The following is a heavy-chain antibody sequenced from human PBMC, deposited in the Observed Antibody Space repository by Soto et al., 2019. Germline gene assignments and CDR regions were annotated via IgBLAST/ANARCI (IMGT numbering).Heavy chain of an antibody. CDR2: SHQSVNT. CDR1: GVSISSHDW. CDR3: ATRDRSRCY. Sequence: QVQLQESGPGLVKPSGTLSLTCAVSGVSISSHDWWTWVRQPPGKGLEWIGESHQSVNTNYNSSLESRVTISVDKSKTQFSLKLTSVTVADTAVYYCATRDRSRCYWGQGTLVTVSS. V-gene: IGHV4-4*02. D-gene: IGHD6-13*01. J-gene: IGHJ4*02.